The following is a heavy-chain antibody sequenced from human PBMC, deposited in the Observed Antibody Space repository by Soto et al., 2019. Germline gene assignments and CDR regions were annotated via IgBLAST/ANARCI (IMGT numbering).Heavy chain of an antibody. V-gene: IGHV4-31*03. CDR2: IYYSGST. CDR3: ARSYNWNYPLNQWYYYYHMDV. J-gene: IGHJ6*03. D-gene: IGHD1-7*01. CDR1: GGSISSGGYY. Sequence: SETLSLTCTVSGGSISSGGYYWSWIRQHPGKGLEWIGYIYYSGSTYYNPSLKSRVTISVDTSKNQFSLKLSSVTAADTAVYYCARSYNWNYPLNQWYYYYHMDVWGKGTTVT.